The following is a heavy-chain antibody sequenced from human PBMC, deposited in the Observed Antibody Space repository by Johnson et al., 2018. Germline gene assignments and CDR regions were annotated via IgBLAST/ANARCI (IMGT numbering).Heavy chain of an antibody. J-gene: IGHJ6*03. CDR3: ARAPYSSPSYYDYYMDV. D-gene: IGHD6-6*01. Sequence: VQLVESGGGVVRPGGSLRLSCAASGFTFDDYGMSWVRQAPGKGLEWVSGINWNGGSTGYADSVKGRFTISRDNAKNSLYLQMNSLRAEDTALDYGARAPYSSPSYYDYYMDVWGKGTTVTGSS. V-gene: IGHV3-20*04. CDR1: GFTFDDYG. CDR2: INWNGGST.